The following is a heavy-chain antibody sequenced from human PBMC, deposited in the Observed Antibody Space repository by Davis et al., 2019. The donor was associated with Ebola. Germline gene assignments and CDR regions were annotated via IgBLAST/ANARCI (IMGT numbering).Heavy chain of an antibody. CDR1: GFTFTDYY. J-gene: IGHJ4*02. CDR2: ISGDSLYT. V-gene: IGHV3-11*06. CDR3: ARARGSGWYIDY. D-gene: IGHD6-19*01. Sequence: GESLKISCAASGFTFTDYYMGWIRQAPGKGLEWVSYISGDSLYTNYADSVRGRLTISRDNAKNSLYLQMNSLRAEDTALYYCARARGSGWYIDYWGQGTLVTVSS.